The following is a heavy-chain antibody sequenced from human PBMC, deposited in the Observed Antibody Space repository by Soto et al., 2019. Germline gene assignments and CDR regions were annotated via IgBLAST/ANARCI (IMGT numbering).Heavy chain of an antibody. J-gene: IGHJ3*02. CDR1: GGTFSSYA. Sequence: ASVKVSCKASGGTFSSYAISWVRQAPGQGLEWMGGIIPIFGTANYAQKFQGGVTITADESTSTAYMELSSLRSEDTAVYYCAGGYSSSWTKGGGAFDIWGQGTMVTVSS. CDR3: AGGYSSSWTKGGGAFDI. CDR2: IIPIFGTA. V-gene: IGHV1-69*13. D-gene: IGHD6-13*01.